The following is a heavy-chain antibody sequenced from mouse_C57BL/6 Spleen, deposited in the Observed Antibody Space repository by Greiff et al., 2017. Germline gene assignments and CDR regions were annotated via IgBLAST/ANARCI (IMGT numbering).Heavy chain of an antibody. Sequence: QVHVKQPGTELVKPGASVKLSCKASGYTFTSYWMHWVKQRPGQGLEWIGNINPSNGGTNYNEKFKSKATLTVDKSSSTAYMQLSSLTSEDSAVYYCARWDYYGSRRGAMDYWGQGTSVTVSS. CDR3: ARWDYYGSRRGAMDY. V-gene: IGHV1-53*01. CDR2: INPSNGGT. D-gene: IGHD1-1*01. J-gene: IGHJ4*01. CDR1: GYTFTSYW.